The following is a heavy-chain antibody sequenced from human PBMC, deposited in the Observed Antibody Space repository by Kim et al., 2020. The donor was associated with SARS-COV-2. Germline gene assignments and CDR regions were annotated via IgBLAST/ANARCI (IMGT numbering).Heavy chain of an antibody. V-gene: IGHV3-74*01. D-gene: IGHD1-26*01. CDR1: GFTLSSYW. CDR2: INSDGSRT. Sequence: GGSLRLSCAASGFTLSSYWMHWVRQAPGKGLVWVSHINSDGSRTNYADSVKGRFTISRDNAKNTLYLQMNSLRAEDTAVYYCASRVGNQGVWGQGTTVTVSS. J-gene: IGHJ6*02. CDR3: ASRVGNQGV.